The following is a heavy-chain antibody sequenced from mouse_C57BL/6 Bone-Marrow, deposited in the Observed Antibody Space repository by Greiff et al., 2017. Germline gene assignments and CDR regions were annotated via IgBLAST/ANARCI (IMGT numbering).Heavy chain of an antibody. Sequence: EVHLVESGGDLVKPGGSLKLSCAASGFTFSSYGMSWVRQTPDKRLEWVATISSGGSYTYYPDSVKGRFTISRDNAKNTLYLQMSSLKSEDTAMYYCARQGVTTVVVPDYWGQGTTLTVSS. CDR3: ARQGVTTVVVPDY. CDR2: ISSGGSYT. J-gene: IGHJ2*01. CDR1: GFTFSSYG. V-gene: IGHV5-6*01. D-gene: IGHD1-1*01.